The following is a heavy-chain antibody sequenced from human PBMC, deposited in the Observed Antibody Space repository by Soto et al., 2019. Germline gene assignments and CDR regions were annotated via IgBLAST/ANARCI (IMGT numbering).Heavy chain of an antibody. D-gene: IGHD1-26*01. J-gene: IGHJ4*02. CDR1: GFIFNEYG. CDR2: IWYDGSNK. CDR3: ARWGCSGSNCNLNQRSFDL. Sequence: QVQLVESGGGVVQPGRSPRLSCAASGFIFNEYGMHWVRQAPGKGLEWVAVIWYDGSNKYDADSVRGRFTFSRDNSRNTMSLQMNSLRVEDTAMYYCARWGCSGSNCNLNQRSFDLWGQGTLVTVSS. V-gene: IGHV3-33*01.